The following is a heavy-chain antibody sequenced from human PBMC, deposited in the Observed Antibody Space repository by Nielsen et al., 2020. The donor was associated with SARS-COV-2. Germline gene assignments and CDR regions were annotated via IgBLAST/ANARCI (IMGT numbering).Heavy chain of an antibody. CDR2: IYWDDDK. V-gene: IGHV2-5*02. Sequence: SGPTLVKPTQTLTLTCIISGFSFTPSGVGVGWVRQPPGKALEWLALIYWDDDKVYSPSLKSRLTITRDISKNQVVLTMTNMDPVDTGTYWCVHRLSGYGMDVWGQGTTVTVSS. CDR1: GFSFTPSGVG. J-gene: IGHJ6*02. CDR3: VHRLSGYGMDV. D-gene: IGHD3-9*01.